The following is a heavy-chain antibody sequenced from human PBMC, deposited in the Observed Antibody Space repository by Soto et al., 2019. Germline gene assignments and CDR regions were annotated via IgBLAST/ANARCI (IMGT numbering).Heavy chain of an antibody. CDR3: GRNEPSTLLDVVLTAGMDV. J-gene: IGHJ6*02. CDR1: GYTFVNYG. D-gene: IGHD2-21*01. Sequence: KVCSXASGYTFVNYGSAGVRQKPGKGLEWMGVNYHGDYDNRFSAPFEGNVTSSAGKAISNAYLQWGSLKAVDAGMYYCGRNEPSTLLDVVLTAGMDVWGQGTTVTVSS. CDR2: NYHGDYDN. V-gene: IGHV5-51*01.